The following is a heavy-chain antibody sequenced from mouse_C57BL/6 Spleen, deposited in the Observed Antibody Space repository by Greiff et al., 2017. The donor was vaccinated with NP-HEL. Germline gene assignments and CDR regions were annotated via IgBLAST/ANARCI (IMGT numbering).Heavy chain of an antibody. CDR2: IDPEDGDT. V-gene: IGHV14-1*01. D-gene: IGHD2-2*01. Sequence: VQLKQSGAELVRPGASVKLSCTASGFNIKDYYMHWVKQRPEQGLEWIGRIDPEDGDTEYAPKFQGKATMTADTSSNTAYLQLSSLTSEDTAVYYCTTSMVTTRPWFAYWGQGTLVTVSA. J-gene: IGHJ3*01. CDR1: GFNIKDYY. CDR3: TTSMVTTRPWFAY.